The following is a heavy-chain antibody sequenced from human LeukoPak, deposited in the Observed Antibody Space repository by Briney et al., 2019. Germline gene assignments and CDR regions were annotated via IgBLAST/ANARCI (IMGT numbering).Heavy chain of an antibody. CDR1: DDSIRTGDYY. Sequence: SETLSLTCAVSDDSIRTGDYYWSWVRQPPGKGLEWIAYIYNSGTAYFNPSLKSRVTISVDTSKNQFSMKLNSVTAADTAVYYCARVNWYFDLWGRGTLVTVSS. CDR2: IYNSGTA. J-gene: IGHJ2*01. CDR3: ARVNWYFDL. V-gene: IGHV4-30-4*01.